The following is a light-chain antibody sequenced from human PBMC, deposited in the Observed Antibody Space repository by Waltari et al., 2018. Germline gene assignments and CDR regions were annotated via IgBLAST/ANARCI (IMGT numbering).Light chain of an antibody. V-gene: IGKV3-20*01. CDR2: AAS. Sequence: EIVLTQSPDTLSLSPGERATLPCWASQSVRNYYFAWYQQKPGQAPRLLIYAASTRAAGIPDRVRTRGSGTDFTLTISRLEPEDFAVYYCQQYGSSPTTFGQGTKLEI. CDR1: QSVRNYY. J-gene: IGKJ2*01. CDR3: QQYGSSPTT.